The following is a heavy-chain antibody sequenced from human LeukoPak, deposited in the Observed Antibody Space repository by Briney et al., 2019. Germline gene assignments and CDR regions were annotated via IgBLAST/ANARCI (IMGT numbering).Heavy chain of an antibody. CDR3: ARVNYDILTGYYIGDY. CDR2: IYYSGST. CDR1: GGSISSSSYY. V-gene: IGHV4-39*07. D-gene: IGHD3-9*01. Sequence: SETLSLTCTVSGGSISSSSYYLGWIRQPPGKGLEWIGRIYYSGSTYYNPSLKSRVTISVDTSQNQFSLKLSSVTAADTAVYYCARVNYDILTGYYIGDYWGQGTLVTVSS. J-gene: IGHJ4*02.